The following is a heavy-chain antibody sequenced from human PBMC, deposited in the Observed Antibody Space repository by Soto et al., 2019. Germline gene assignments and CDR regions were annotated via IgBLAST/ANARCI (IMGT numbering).Heavy chain of an antibody. CDR2: IYYTGST. V-gene: IGHV4-31*03. Sequence: QVQLQESGPGLVKPSQTLSLTCTVSGASISSGGFYWSWIRQHPGKGLEWIGYIYYTGSTTYNPSLKSRVTISVDTSKNQFSLKLSSVTAADTAVYYCAREGGSYSAYFDYWGQGTLVTVSS. CDR1: GASISSGGFY. CDR3: AREGGSYSAYFDY. D-gene: IGHD1-26*01. J-gene: IGHJ4*02.